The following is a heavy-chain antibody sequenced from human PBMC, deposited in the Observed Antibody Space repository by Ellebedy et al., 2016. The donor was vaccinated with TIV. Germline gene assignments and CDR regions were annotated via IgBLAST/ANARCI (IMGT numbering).Heavy chain of an antibody. Sequence: PGGSLRLSCAGSGFTFSSYSMNWVRQAPGKGLEWVSYIRSSGSTIYSADSVKGRFTISRDNAKNSVYLQMNSLRDEDTAVYYCASPRTQDAFDLWGQGTMVTVSS. CDR3: ASPRTQDAFDL. CDR2: IRSSGSTI. J-gene: IGHJ3*01. CDR1: GFTFSSYS. V-gene: IGHV3-48*02.